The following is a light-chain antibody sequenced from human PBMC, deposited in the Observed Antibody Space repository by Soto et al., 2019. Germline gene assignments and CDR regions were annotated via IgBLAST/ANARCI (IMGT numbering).Light chain of an antibody. CDR2: DVT. CDR3: CSYAGTTSYVV. CDR1: SSDVGSYNL. J-gene: IGLJ2*01. V-gene: IGLV2-23*02. Sequence: QSVLTQPASVSGSPGQSITISCTGTSSDVGSYNLVSWYQQHPGKAPKLMIYDVTKRPSGVSNRFSGSKSGNTASLTISGLQAEDEADYYCCSYAGTTSYVVFGGGTKLTVL.